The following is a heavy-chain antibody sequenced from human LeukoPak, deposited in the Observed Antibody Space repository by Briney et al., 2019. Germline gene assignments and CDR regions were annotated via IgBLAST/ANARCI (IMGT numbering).Heavy chain of an antibody. Sequence: GGSLRLSCAASGFDFSTYAINWVRQAPGKGLEWVSSISTMSNYIFYGDSVKGRFTISRDNAKNSVYLQMNSLRPEDTAVYYCARDNCSSTSCYSADYWGQGTLVTVSS. V-gene: IGHV3-21*01. CDR3: ARDNCSSTSCYSADY. CDR2: ISTMSNYI. D-gene: IGHD2-2*01. J-gene: IGHJ4*02. CDR1: GFDFSTYA.